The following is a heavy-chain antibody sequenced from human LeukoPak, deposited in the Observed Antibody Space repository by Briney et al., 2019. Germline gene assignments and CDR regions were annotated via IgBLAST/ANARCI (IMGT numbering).Heavy chain of an antibody. CDR2: ISYDGSNK. CDR3: ARDSCSSTSCYDLAFDY. J-gene: IGHJ4*02. CDR1: GFTFSSYA. V-gene: IGHV3-30*04. D-gene: IGHD2-2*01. Sequence: GGSLRLSCAASGFTFSSYAMHWVRQAPGKGLEWVAVISYDGSNKYYADSVKGRFTISRDNSKNTLYLQMNSLRAEDTAVYYCARDSCSSTSCYDLAFDYWGQGTLVTVSS.